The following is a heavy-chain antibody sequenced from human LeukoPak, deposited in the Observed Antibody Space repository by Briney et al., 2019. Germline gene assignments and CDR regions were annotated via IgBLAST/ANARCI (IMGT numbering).Heavy chain of an antibody. Sequence: SVKVSCKASGGTFSSYAISWVRQAPGQGLEWMGGIIPIFGTANYAQKFQGRVTITRNTSISTAYMELSGLRSEDTAVYYCARGTYDFWSGYSIWGQGTMVTVSS. CDR3: ARGTYDFWSGYSI. D-gene: IGHD3-3*01. CDR2: IIPIFGTA. CDR1: GGTFSSYA. J-gene: IGHJ3*02. V-gene: IGHV1-69*05.